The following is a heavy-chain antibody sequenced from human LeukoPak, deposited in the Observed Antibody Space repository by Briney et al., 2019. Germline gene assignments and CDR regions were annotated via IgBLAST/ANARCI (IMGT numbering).Heavy chain of an antibody. CDR3: ASNTGSNSIPLYNWFDP. CDR1: GGSFSGYY. CDR2: IYYSGST. D-gene: IGHD4-11*01. J-gene: IGHJ5*02. V-gene: IGHV4-31*11. Sequence: SETLPLTCAVYGGSFSGYYWSWIRQHPGKGLEWIGYIYYSGSTYYNPSLKSRVTISVDTSKNQFSLKLSSVTAADTAVYYCASNTGSNSIPLYNWFDPWGQGTLVTVSS.